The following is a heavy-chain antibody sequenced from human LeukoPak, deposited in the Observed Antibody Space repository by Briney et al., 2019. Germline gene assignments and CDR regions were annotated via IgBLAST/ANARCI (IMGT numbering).Heavy chain of an antibody. Sequence: ASVKVSCKVSGYTLTELSMHWVRQAPGKGLEWMGGFDTEDGETIYAQKFQGRVTMTRDMSTSTVYMELSSLRSEDTAVYYCARDSLGELLRFDYWGQGTLVTVSS. J-gene: IGHJ4*02. V-gene: IGHV1-24*01. CDR1: GYTLTELS. D-gene: IGHD1-26*01. CDR3: ARDSLGELLRFDY. CDR2: FDTEDGET.